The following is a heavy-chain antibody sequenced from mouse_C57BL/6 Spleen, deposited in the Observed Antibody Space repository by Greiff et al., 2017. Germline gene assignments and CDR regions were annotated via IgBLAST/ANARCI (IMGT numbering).Heavy chain of an antibody. V-gene: IGHV5-17*01. CDR2: ISSGSSTI. J-gene: IGHJ4*01. CDR3: ASYYYGYAMDY. CDR1: GFTFSDYG. D-gene: IGHD1-1*01. Sequence: EVHLVESGGGLVKPGGSLKLSCAASGFTFSDYGMHWVRQAPEKGLEWVAYISSGSSTIYYADTVKGRFTISRDNAKNTLFLQMTSLRSEDTAMYYCASYYYGYAMDYWGQGTSVTVSS.